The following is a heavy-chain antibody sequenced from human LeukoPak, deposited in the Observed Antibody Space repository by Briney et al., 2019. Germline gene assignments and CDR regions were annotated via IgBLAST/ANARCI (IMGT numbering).Heavy chain of an antibody. Sequence: QTLSLTCAISGDSVSSNSAAWNWIRQSPSRGLEWLGRTYYRSKWFNDCAVSVQRRITINADTSKNQFSLQLNSVTPEDTAVYYCAGGLGGFVYWGQGTLVTVSS. CDR3: AGGLGGFVY. V-gene: IGHV6-1*01. CDR2: TYYRSKWFN. CDR1: GDSVSSNSAA. J-gene: IGHJ4*02. D-gene: IGHD1-26*01.